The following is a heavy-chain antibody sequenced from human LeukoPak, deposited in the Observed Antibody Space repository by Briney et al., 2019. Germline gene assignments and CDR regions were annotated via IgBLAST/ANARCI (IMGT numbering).Heavy chain of an antibody. V-gene: IGHV3-33*01. J-gene: IGHJ6*03. CDR1: GFTFSSYG. D-gene: IGHD1-1*01. CDR3: ARGGTRNYYMDV. CDR2: IWYDGSNK. Sequence: GGSLRLSCAASGFTFSSYGMHWVRQAPGKGLECVAVIWYDGSNKYYADSVKGRFTISRDNSKNTLYLQMNSLRAEDTAVYYCARGGTRNYYMDVWGKGTTVTVSS.